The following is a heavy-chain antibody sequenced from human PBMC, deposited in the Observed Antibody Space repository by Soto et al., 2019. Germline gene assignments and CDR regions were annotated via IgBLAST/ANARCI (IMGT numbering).Heavy chain of an antibody. D-gene: IGHD6-13*01. CDR2: ISIRSRTI. CDR3: ARDNGIAGSFDP. Sequence: GGSLRLSCAASGFTFSSYSMNWVRQAPGKGLEWVSYISIRSRTIYYADSVEGRFTISRDDAKNSLYLQMNSLRDEDTAVYYCARDNGIAGSFDPWGQGTLVTVSS. V-gene: IGHV3-48*02. J-gene: IGHJ5*02. CDR1: GFTFSSYS.